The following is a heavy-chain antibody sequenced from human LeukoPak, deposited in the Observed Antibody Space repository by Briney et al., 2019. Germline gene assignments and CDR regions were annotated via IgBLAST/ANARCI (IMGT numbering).Heavy chain of an antibody. J-gene: IGHJ5*02. CDR2: INHSGST. D-gene: IGHD3-10*01. Sequence: SETLSLTCAVYGGSFSGYYWSWIRQPPGKGLEWIGEINHSGSTNYNPSLKSRVIISVDTSKNQFSLKLSSVTAADTAVYYCARFPYGSGSPWGQGTLVTVSS. CDR1: GGSFSGYY. CDR3: ARFPYGSGSP. V-gene: IGHV4-34*01.